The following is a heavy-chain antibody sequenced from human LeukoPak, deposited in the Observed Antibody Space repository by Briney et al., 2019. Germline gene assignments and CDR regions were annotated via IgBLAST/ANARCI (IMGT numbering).Heavy chain of an antibody. CDR2: IKQDGSE. D-gene: IGHD6-13*01. J-gene: IGHJ4*02. CDR3: ARDSRSGYSSSWYDY. CDR1: GFTFSSYW. Sequence: PGGSLRLSCAASGFTFSSYWMSWVRQAPGKGLEWVANIKQDGSEYYVDSVKGRFTISRDNAKNSLYLQMNSLRAEDTAVYYRARDSRSGYSSSWYDYWGQGTLVTVSS. V-gene: IGHV3-7*01.